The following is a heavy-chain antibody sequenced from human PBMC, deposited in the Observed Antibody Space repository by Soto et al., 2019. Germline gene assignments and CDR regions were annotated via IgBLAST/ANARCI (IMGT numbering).Heavy chain of an antibody. V-gene: IGHV4-59*01. CDR2: IYYSGST. Sequence: KPSETLSLTCTVSGGSISSYYWSWIRQPPGKGLEWIGYIYYSGSTNYNPSLKSRVTISVDTSKNQFSLKLSSVTAADTAVYYCARGGKGYDFWTAPYDASDIWGQGTMVAVSS. CDR3: ARGGKGYDFWTAPYDASDI. D-gene: IGHD3-3*01. J-gene: IGHJ3*02. CDR1: GGSISSYY.